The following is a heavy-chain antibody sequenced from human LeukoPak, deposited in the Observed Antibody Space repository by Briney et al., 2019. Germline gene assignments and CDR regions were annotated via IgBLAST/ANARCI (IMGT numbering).Heavy chain of an antibody. D-gene: IGHD5-24*01. V-gene: IGHV3-66*01. Sequence: PGGSLKLSCAVSGFTVSSNYISWVRQAPGKGLEWVSVIYIGGSTSYADSVKGRFTISRDDSNNTLHLQMNSLRVEDTAVYYCARFEYGYSADYWGQGTLVAVSS. CDR1: GFTVSSNY. J-gene: IGHJ4*02. CDR3: ARFEYGYSADY. CDR2: IYIGGST.